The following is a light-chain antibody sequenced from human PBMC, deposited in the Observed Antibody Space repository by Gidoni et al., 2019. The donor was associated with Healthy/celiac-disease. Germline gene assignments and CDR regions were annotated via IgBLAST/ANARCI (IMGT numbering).Light chain of an antibody. V-gene: IGKV4-1*01. CDR1: QSVLYSSNNKNY. CDR2: WAS. Sequence: DIVMTQSQDSLAVSMGERATINCKSSQSVLYSSNNKNYLAWYQQKPGQPPKLLIYWASTRESGVPDRFSGSGSGTDFTLTISSLQADDVAFYYCQQYYSTPYTFGQGTKLEIK. CDR3: QQYYSTPYT. J-gene: IGKJ2*01.